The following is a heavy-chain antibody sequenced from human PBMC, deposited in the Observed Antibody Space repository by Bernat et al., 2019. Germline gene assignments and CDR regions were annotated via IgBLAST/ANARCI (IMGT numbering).Heavy chain of an antibody. J-gene: IGHJ1*01. CDR2: LSGRGGAT. Sequence: EVQLLESGGGLVQPGGSLRLSCAASGFTFASYAMGWVRQAPGKGLDWVSALSGRGGATYYADYVKGRFTISRNNTMNTLYLQMNNLGGEDTALYYCARQSPVYDSSGWPWYFQDWGQGTLVTVSS. D-gene: IGHD3-22*01. V-gene: IGHV3-23*01. CDR3: ARQSPVYDSSGWPWYFQD. CDR1: GFTFASYA.